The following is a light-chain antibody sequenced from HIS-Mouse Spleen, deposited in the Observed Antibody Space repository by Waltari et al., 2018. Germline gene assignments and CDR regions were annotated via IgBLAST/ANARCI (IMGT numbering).Light chain of an antibody. Sequence: EIVLTQSPATLSLSPGERATLSCRASQSVSSYLAWYQQKPGQAPRLLIYDASNRATGLPARFRGSGSGTDFTLTISSLEPEDFAVYYCQQRSNRPPTWTFGQGTKVEIK. J-gene: IGKJ1*01. CDR2: DAS. CDR1: QSVSSY. V-gene: IGKV3-11*01. CDR3: QQRSNRPPTWT.